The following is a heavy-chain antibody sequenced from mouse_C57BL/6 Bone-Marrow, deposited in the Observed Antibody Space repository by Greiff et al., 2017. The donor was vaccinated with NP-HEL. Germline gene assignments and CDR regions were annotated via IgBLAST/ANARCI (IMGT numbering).Heavy chain of an antibody. CDR2: INPNNGGT. CDR3: ARDYGSSYLYWYFDV. CDR1: GYTFTDYN. Sequence: EVKLQQSGPELVKPGASVKIPCKASGYTFTDYNMDWVKQSHGKSLEWIGDINPNNGGTIYNQKFKGKATLTVDKSSSTAYMELRSLTSEDTAVYYCARDYGSSYLYWYFDVWGTGTTVTVSS. D-gene: IGHD1-1*01. V-gene: IGHV1-18*01. J-gene: IGHJ1*03.